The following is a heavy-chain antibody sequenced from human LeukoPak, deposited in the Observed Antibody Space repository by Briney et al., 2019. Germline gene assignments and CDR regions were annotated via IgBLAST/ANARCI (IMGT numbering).Heavy chain of an antibody. CDR1: GGSISSYY. J-gene: IGHJ4*02. Sequence: PSETLSLTCTVSGGSISSYYWSWTRQPPGKGLEWIGYIYYSGSTNYNPSLKSRVTISVDTSKNQFSLRLSSVTAADTAVYYCARTGGGTSDYWGQGTLVIVSS. CDR2: IYYSGST. D-gene: IGHD1-14*01. CDR3: ARTGGGTSDY. V-gene: IGHV4-59*01.